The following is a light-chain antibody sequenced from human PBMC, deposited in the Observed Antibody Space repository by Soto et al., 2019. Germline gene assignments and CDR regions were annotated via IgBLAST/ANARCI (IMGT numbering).Light chain of an antibody. CDR1: SSKIGAGYD. CDR2: GNN. V-gene: IGLV1-40*01. CDR3: QSYDSSLSVVV. Sequence: QSVLTQPPSVSGATRQRVTSSCTGSSSKIGAGYDVHWYQQLPGTAPKLLIYGNNNRPSGVPDRFSGSKSGTSASLAITGLQAEDEADYYCQSYDSSLSVVVFGGGTKLTVL. J-gene: IGLJ2*01.